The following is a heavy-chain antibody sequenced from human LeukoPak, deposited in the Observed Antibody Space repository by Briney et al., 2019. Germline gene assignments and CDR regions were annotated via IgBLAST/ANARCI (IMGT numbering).Heavy chain of an antibody. CDR2: IIPIFGTA. Sequence: ASVKVSCKASGYTFTGYYMHWVRQAPGQGLEWVGGIIPIFGTANYAQKFQGRVTITADESTSTAYMELSSLRSEDTAVYYCARDRSEGWFDPWGQGTLVTVSS. CDR3: ARDRSEGWFDP. CDR1: GYTFTGYY. V-gene: IGHV1-69*13. J-gene: IGHJ5*02.